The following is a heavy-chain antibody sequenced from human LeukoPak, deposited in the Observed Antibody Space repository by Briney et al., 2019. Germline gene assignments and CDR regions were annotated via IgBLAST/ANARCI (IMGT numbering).Heavy chain of an antibody. CDR1: GGSISRSSFY. Sequence: SETLSLTCTVSGGSISRSSFYWDWIRQPPGKGLEWIGSIYYVGSAYYNPSLKSRVTISVDTSKDQFSLKLTSVTAADTAIYYCATSMGYYDSSGPYYYFDYWGQGTLVTVSS. CDR3: ATSMGYYDSSGPYYYFDY. J-gene: IGHJ4*02. D-gene: IGHD3-22*01. CDR2: IYYVGSA. V-gene: IGHV4-39*07.